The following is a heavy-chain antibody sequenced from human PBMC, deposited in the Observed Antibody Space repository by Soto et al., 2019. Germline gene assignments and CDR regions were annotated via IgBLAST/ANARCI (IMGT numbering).Heavy chain of an antibody. Sequence: SVKVSCKASGFTFTSSAMQWVRQARGQRLEWIGWIVVGSGNTNYAQKSQERVTITRDMSTSTVYMELSSLRSEDTAVYYCAASREQQLGFDPWGQGTLVTVSS. CDR1: GFTFTSSA. J-gene: IGHJ5*02. V-gene: IGHV1-58*02. CDR2: IVVGSGNT. D-gene: IGHD6-13*01. CDR3: AASREQQLGFDP.